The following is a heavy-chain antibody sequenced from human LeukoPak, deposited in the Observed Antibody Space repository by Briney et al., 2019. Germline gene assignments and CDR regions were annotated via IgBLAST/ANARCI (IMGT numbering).Heavy chain of an antibody. D-gene: IGHD5-18*01. CDR2: IYHSGST. J-gene: IGHJ6*03. CDR1: GGSISSSNW. CDR3: YLRSIGYSYDWGYYYYYMDV. Sequence: SETLSLTCAVSGGSISSSNWWSWVRQPPGKGLEWIGEIYHSGSTNYNPSLKSRVTISVDRSKNQFSLKLSSVTAADTAVYYCYLRSIGYSYDWGYYYYYMDVWGKGTTVTVSS. V-gene: IGHV4-4*02.